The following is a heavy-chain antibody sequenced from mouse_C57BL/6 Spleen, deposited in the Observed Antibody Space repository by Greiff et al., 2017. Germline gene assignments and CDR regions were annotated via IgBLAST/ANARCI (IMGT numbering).Heavy chain of an antibody. CDR3: AKGEGWFAY. J-gene: IGHJ3*01. CDR2: ISDGGSYT. CDR1: GFTFSSYA. V-gene: IGHV5-4*01. Sequence: VQGVESGGGLVKPGGSLKLSCAASGFTFSSYAMSWVRQTPEKRLEWVATISDGGSYTYYPDNVKGRFTISRDNAKNNLYLQMSHLKSEDTAMYYCAKGEGWFAYWGQGTLVTVSA.